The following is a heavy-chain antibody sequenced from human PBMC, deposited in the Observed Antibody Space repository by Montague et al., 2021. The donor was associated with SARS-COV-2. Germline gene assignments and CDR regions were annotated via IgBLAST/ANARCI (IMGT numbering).Heavy chain of an antibody. Sequence: SLRLSCAASGFTFSSYAMSWVRQAPGKGLEWVSAISGSGCSTYYADSVKGRFTISRDNSKNTLYLQMNSLRAEDTAVYYCAKDYTRITMIVVVIPYYYMDVWGKGTTVTVSS. V-gene: IGHV3-23*01. CDR2: ISGSGCST. D-gene: IGHD3-22*01. CDR3: AKDYTRITMIVVVIPYYYMDV. J-gene: IGHJ6*03. CDR1: GFTFSSYA.